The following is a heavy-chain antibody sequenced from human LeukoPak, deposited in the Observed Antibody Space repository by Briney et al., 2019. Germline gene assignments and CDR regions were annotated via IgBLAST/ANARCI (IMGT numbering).Heavy chain of an antibody. CDR1: GFTFSRYW. V-gene: IGHV3-7*01. J-gene: IGHJ5*02. CDR3: ARARGFLEWQDNWFDP. CDR2: IKQDGSEK. Sequence: GGSLRLSCAASGFTFSRYWMSWVRQAPGKGLEWVANIKQDGSEKYYVDSVKGRFTISRDKGKNSLYLQMNSLRAEDTAVYYRARARGFLEWQDNWFDPWGEGTLVTVSS. D-gene: IGHD3-3*01.